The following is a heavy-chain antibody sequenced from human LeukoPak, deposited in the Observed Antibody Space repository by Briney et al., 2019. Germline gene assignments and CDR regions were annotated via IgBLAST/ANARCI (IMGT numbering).Heavy chain of an antibody. CDR1: GFTFSSYA. J-gene: IGHJ6*02. V-gene: IGHV3-23*01. Sequence: GGSLRLSCAAFGFTFSSYAMSWVRQAPGKGLEWVSSGSGGSTYYTDSVKGRFTISRDNSKNTLYLQMNSLRAEDTAVYYCAKGQTGTTAGSYYGMDVWGQGTTVTVSS. CDR3: AKGQTGTTAGSYYGMDV. D-gene: IGHD1-7*01. CDR2: SGSGGST.